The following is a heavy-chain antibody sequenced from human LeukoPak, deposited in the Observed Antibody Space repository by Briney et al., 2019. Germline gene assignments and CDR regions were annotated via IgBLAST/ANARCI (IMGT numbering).Heavy chain of an antibody. CDR2: ISSSGSTI. CDR3: ARDQDSGSYAALYYFDY. Sequence: KPGGSLRLSCAASGFTFSDYYMSWIRQAPGKGLEWVSYISSSGSTIYYADSVKGRFTISRDNAKNSLYLQMNSLRAEDTAVYYCARDQDSGSYAALYYFDYWGQGTLVTVSS. J-gene: IGHJ4*02. CDR1: GFTFSDYY. D-gene: IGHD1-26*01. V-gene: IGHV3-11*04.